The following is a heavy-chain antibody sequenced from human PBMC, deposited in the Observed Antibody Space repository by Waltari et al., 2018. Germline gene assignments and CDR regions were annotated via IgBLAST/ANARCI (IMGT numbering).Heavy chain of an antibody. J-gene: IGHJ4*02. Sequence: QVQLQEPVPGLVKPSEPLSLTCSVSGSSISRAYYWAWIRQPPGKGLEWIGSFYYRGNTYYNASLKSRAAISVDTSKNQFSLKLSSVNAADTAVYFCATRPTNLEPVATWGQGTLVTVSS. V-gene: IGHV4-38-2*01. CDR2: FYYRGNT. D-gene: IGHD2-2*01. CDR3: ATRPTNLEPVAT. CDR1: GSSISRAYY.